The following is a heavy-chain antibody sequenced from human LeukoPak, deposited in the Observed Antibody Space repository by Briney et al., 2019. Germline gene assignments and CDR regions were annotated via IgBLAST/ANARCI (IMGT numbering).Heavy chain of an antibody. CDR1: GFTFNTYA. J-gene: IGHJ4*02. CDR2: IDTAGDT. Sequence: PGGSLRLSCAVSGFTFNTYAMTWVRQAPGRGLERISSIDTAGDTYYADSVKGRFTISTDSSKTTLFLQMNGLRTEDTALFYCAKSASTVTTFFDYWGQGSLVTVSS. CDR3: AKSASTVTTFFDY. D-gene: IGHD4-11*01. V-gene: IGHV3-23*01.